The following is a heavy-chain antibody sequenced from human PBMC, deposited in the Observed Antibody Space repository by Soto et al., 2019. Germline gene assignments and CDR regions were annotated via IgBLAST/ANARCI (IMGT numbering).Heavy chain of an antibody. D-gene: IGHD5-12*01. Sequence: ASVKVSCKASGYPFTSYGISWVRQAPGQGLEWVAWISAYNGKRDTAQKFQGRVTKTLDTSTDTAHMEMGDLTSADTAVYYCARGRIVASIHDAFEVWGQGTKVTVSS. CDR1: GYPFTSYG. CDR2: ISAYNGKR. J-gene: IGHJ3*01. CDR3: ARGRIVASIHDAFEV. V-gene: IGHV1-18*01.